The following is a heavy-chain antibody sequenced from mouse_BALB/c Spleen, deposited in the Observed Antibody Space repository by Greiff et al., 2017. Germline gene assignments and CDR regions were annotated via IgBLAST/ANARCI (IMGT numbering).Heavy chain of an antibody. CDR3: ARMGSMITTGLDY. CDR1: GYSFTGYN. D-gene: IGHD2-4*01. Sequence: EVQLQQSGPELEKPGASVKISCKASGYSFTGYNMNWVKQSNGKSLEWIGRINPYNGDTFYNQKFKGKATLTVDKSSSTAHMELRSLASEDSAVYYCARMGSMITTGLDYWGQGTTLTVSS. CDR2: INPYNGDT. J-gene: IGHJ2*01. V-gene: IGHV1-20*02.